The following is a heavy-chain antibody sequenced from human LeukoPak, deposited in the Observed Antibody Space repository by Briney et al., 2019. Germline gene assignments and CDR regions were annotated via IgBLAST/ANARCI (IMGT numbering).Heavy chain of an antibody. J-gene: IGHJ4*02. CDR3: ARDDSGSFDY. CDR1: GFTFDDYA. D-gene: IGHD1-26*01. V-gene: IGHV3-20*04. CDR2: IDYDSDTT. Sequence: GGSLRLSCAASGFTFDDYAMHWVRQAPGKGLEWVSVIDYDSDTTSYADSVKGRFTISRDNSMNTLFLRMNSLRGEDAAIYYCARDDSGSFDYWGQGTLVTVSS.